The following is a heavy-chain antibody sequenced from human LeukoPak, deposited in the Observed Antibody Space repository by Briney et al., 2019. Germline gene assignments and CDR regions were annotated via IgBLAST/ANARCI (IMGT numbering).Heavy chain of an antibody. Sequence: SDTLSLTCAVYGGSFSGYYWSWIRQPPGKGREWIGEINDSGSTNYNPSLRSRVTISVDTSMNQFSLKMRSVTAADTADYYCARGLWFGESRPYYYDYWGQGNLVTVST. CDR1: GGSFSGYY. V-gene: IGHV4-34*01. CDR3: ARGLWFGESRPYYYDY. CDR2: INDSGST. J-gene: IGHJ4*02. D-gene: IGHD3-10*01.